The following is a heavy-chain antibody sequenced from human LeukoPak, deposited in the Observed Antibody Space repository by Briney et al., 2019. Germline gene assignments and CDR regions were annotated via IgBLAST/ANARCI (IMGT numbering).Heavy chain of an antibody. V-gene: IGHV3-23*01. CDR1: GFTFSSYA. J-gene: IGHJ5*02. D-gene: IGHD3-3*01. Sequence: GGSLRLSCAASGFTFSSYAMSWVRQAPGKGLEWVSAISGSGGRTNYADSVKGRFTIARDNSKNTLYLQMNSLRAEDTAVYYCAKGVEYDHTNWFDPWGQGTLVTVSS. CDR3: AKGVEYDHTNWFDP. CDR2: ISGSGGRT.